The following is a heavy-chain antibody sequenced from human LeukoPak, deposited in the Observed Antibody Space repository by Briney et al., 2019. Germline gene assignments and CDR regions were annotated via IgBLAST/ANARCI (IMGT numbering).Heavy chain of an antibody. J-gene: IGHJ6*02. V-gene: IGHV3-21*04. Sequence: GGSLRLSCAASGFTFSSYSMNWVRQAPGKGLEWVSSISSSSSYIYYADSVKGRFTISRDNAKNSLYLQMNSLRAEDTAVYYCAKAPDKYYHYYGMDVWGQGTTVTVSS. CDR1: GFTFSSYS. CDR3: AKAPDKYYHYYGMDV. CDR2: ISSSSSYI.